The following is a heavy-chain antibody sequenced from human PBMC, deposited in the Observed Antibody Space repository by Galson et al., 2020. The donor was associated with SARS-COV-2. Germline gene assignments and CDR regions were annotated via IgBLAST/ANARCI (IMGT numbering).Heavy chain of an antibody. Sequence: SETLSLTCAVYGGSFSGYYWSWIRQPPGKGLEWIGEINHSGSTNYNPSLKSRVTISVDTYKNQFYLKLSSVTAADTAVYYCARAGYSSSWYGLKCWFDPWGQGTLVTVSS. CDR2: INHSGST. CDR3: ARAGYSSSWYGLKCWFDP. CDR1: GGSFSGYY. J-gene: IGHJ5*02. D-gene: IGHD6-13*01. V-gene: IGHV4-34*01.